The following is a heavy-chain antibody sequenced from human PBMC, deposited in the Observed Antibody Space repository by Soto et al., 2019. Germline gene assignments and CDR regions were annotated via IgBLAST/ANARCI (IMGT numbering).Heavy chain of an antibody. J-gene: IGHJ6*02. CDR1: GYTFTGFY. Sequence: ASVKVSCKASGYTFTGFYIHWVRQAPGEGLEWVGWINPNSGGTNYAQKFQVWVTMTRDTSISTAYMELRRLRSDDTAIYYCARGRLPHYYAGSGYNPLHYYGMEVWGHGTTVTVSS. V-gene: IGHV1-2*04. D-gene: IGHD3-22*01. CDR3: ARGRLPHYYAGSGYNPLHYYGMEV. CDR2: INPNSGGT.